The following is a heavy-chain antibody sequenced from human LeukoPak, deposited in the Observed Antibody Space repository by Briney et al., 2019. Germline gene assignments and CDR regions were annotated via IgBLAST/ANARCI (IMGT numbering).Heavy chain of an antibody. CDR1: GVSFSGYS. J-gene: IGHJ6*03. V-gene: IGHV4-34*01. Sequence: SETLSLTCSVNGVSFSGYSYSWIRQPPGKGLEWIGEINHTGSIRYNPSLKSPVTISVDTSTKHFSLEMSSVTAADTAVYYCARGEVRTAKTYTWSSRPYYSYSYMDGWGKGTTVTVSS. CDR3: ARGEVRTAKTYTWSSRPYYSYSYMDG. D-gene: IGHD3-3*01. CDR2: INHTGSI.